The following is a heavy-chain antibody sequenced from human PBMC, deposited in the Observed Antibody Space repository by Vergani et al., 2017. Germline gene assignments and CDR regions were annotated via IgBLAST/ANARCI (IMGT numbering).Heavy chain of an antibody. CDR1: GFTFDAYA. Sequence: EVQLVESGGVVVQPGGSLRLSCAASGFTFDAYAMHWVRQAPGKGLEWFSLISWDGGSTYYADSVKGRFTISRDNSKNSLYLQMNSLRAEDTALYYCAKTPYYYYDYRDVWGKGTTVTVSS. CDR3: AKTPYYYYDYRDV. J-gene: IGHJ6*03. V-gene: IGHV3-43D*04. CDR2: ISWDGGST.